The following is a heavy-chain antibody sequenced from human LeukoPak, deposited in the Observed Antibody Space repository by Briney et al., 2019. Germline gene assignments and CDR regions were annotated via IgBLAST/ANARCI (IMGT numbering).Heavy chain of an antibody. CDR3: AILPGYSSGWYEVNY. D-gene: IGHD6-13*01. CDR1: GFTFSSYA. V-gene: IGHV3-23*01. J-gene: IGHJ4*02. CDR2: MSGSGGST. Sequence: GGSLRLSCAASGFTFSSYAMSWVRQAPGPGLEWVSGMSGSGGSTYYADSVKGRFTTSRDNSRNTLNLQMNSPRAEETAVYYCAILPGYSSGWYEVNYWGQGTLVTVSS.